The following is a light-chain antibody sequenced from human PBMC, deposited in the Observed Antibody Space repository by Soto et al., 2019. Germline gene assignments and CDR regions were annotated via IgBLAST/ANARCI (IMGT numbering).Light chain of an antibody. V-gene: IGKV3-20*01. J-gene: IGKJ2*01. CDR1: QSVSSSY. Sequence: EIVLTQSPGTLSLSPGERATLSCRASQSVSSSYLAWYQQKPGQAPSLLIHGASSRATGIPDRFSGSGSGTDFSLTISGLEPEGFAVYYCQQYGSSPYTFGQGTKLEVK. CDR3: QQYGSSPYT. CDR2: GAS.